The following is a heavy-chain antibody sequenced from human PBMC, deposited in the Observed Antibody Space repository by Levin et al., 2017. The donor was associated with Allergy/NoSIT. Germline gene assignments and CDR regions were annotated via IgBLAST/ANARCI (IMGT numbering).Heavy chain of an antibody. CDR1: GFTFSSYA. Sequence: GGSLRLSCAASGFTFSSYAMSWVRQAPGKGLEWVSAISGSGGSTYYADSVKGRFTISRDNSKNTLYLQMNSLRAEDTAVYYCAKGQYYYDSSGAVVDYWGQGTLVTVSS. V-gene: IGHV3-23*01. CDR2: ISGSGGST. J-gene: IGHJ4*02. CDR3: AKGQYYYDSSGAVVDY. D-gene: IGHD3-22*01.